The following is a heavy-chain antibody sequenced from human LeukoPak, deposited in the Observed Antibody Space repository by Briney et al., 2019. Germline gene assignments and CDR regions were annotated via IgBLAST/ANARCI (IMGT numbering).Heavy chain of an antibody. Sequence: SGGSLTLSCTASQFTFSSYAMSWVRQAPGKGLEWVSTVSNNGGDTYYADSVQGRFTISRHNSKNTLFLQMNSLRDEDTAVHYCAKRSGGYFFEYWGQGTLVTVSS. CDR1: QFTFSSYA. D-gene: IGHD3-10*01. J-gene: IGHJ4*02. CDR3: AKRSGGYFFEY. V-gene: IGHV3-23*01. CDR2: VSNNGGDT.